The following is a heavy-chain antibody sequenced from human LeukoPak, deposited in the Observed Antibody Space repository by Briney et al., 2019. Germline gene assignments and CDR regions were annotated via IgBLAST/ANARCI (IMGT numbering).Heavy chain of an antibody. CDR3: ARGGSRLRQLVLFNGDWFDP. D-gene: IGHD6-13*01. CDR1: GYTFTSYG. CDR2: ISAYNGNT. V-gene: IGHV1-18*01. Sequence: ASVKVSCKASGYTFTSYGISWVRQAPGQGLEWMGWISAYNGNTNYAQKLQGRVTMTTDTSTSTAYMELSRLRSDDTAVYYCARGGSRLRQLVLFNGDWFDPWGQGTLVTVSS. J-gene: IGHJ5*02.